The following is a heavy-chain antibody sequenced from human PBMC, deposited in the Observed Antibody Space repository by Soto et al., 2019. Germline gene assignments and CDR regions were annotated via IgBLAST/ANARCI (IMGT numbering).Heavy chain of an antibody. CDR3: ARSPSTSSIGSFDF. CDR1: GGAISAFY. V-gene: IGHV4-4*07. D-gene: IGHD2-2*01. CDR2: IYRSGHA. Sequence: PSETLSLTXNVSGGAISAFYWNWIRQPAGKGLEWVGRIYRSGHADYNPSLESRATMSIDPSKNEFSLTLGSVTAADTAVYYCARSPSTSSIGSFDFWGRGTMVTVSS. J-gene: IGHJ3*01.